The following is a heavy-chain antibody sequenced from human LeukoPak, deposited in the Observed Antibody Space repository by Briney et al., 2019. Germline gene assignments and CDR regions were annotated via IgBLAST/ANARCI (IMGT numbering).Heavy chain of an antibody. CDR3: ARHELTGFSSAHWFDP. Sequence: PSETLSLTCTVSGGSVSTNIYYWGWIRQSPGKGLEWIGSIYYSGTTYYNPSLKSPVTISVDTSKNQISLKLNSVTAADTGLYYCARHELTGFSSAHWFDPWGQGTLVTVSS. CDR1: GGSVSTNIYY. CDR2: IYYSGTT. D-gene: IGHD6-25*01. J-gene: IGHJ5*02. V-gene: IGHV4-39*01.